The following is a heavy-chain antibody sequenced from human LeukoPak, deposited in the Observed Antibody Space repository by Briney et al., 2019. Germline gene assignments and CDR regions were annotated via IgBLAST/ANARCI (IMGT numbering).Heavy chain of an antibody. CDR2: ISGSGGST. CDR3: AKDPNYVYYYGMDV. CDR1: GFTFSSYA. Sequence: PGGSLRLSCAASGFTFSSYAVSWVRQAPGKGLEWVSAISGSGGSTYYADSVKGRFTISRDNSKNTLYLQMNSLRAEDTAVYYCAKDPNYVYYYGMDVWGQGTTVTVSS. D-gene: IGHD1-7*01. J-gene: IGHJ6*02. V-gene: IGHV3-23*01.